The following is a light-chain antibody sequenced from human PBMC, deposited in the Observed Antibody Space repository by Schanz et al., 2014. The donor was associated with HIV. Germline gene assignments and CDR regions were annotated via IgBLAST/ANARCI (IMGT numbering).Light chain of an antibody. Sequence: IQMTQSPSSFSASTGDRVNITCRASQDISSYLAWYQQKPGKAPDLLIYASSTLHSGVPSRFSGSGYGTDFTLTINCLQSEDFATYYCLQYNSYPFTFGQGTRLEIK. CDR2: ASS. V-gene: IGKV1-8*01. CDR3: LQYNSYPFT. J-gene: IGKJ2*01. CDR1: QDISSY.